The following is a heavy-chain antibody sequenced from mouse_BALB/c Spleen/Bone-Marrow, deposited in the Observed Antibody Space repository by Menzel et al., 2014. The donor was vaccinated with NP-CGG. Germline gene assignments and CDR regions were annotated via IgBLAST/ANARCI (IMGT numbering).Heavy chain of an antibody. CDR3: ARLGLYGYHDN. J-gene: IGHJ2*01. D-gene: IGHD1-2*01. CDR1: GFDFGRYW. Sequence: EVKLVESGGGLVQPGGSLNLACVASGFDFGRYWMSWARQAPGKGLEWIGEINPGSRRINYSPSLKDKFIISRDNGKNTLYLQMSKVRSEDSALYYCARLGLYGYHDNWVKSSTLTVSS. CDR2: INPGSRRI. V-gene: IGHV4-2*02.